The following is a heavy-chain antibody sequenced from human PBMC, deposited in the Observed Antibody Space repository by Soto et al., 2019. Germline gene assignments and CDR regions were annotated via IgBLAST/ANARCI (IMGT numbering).Heavy chain of an antibody. CDR3: AKAYSSSWYESYYYYYYGMDV. CDR1: GFTFDDYA. CDR2: ISGDGGST. J-gene: IGHJ6*02. Sequence: GGSLRLSCAASGFTFDDYAMHWVRQAPGKGLGWVSLISGDGGSTYYADSVKGRFTISRDNSKNSLYLQMNSLRTEDTALYYCAKAYSSSWYESYYYYYYGMDVWGQGTTVTVSS. V-gene: IGHV3-43*02. D-gene: IGHD6-13*01.